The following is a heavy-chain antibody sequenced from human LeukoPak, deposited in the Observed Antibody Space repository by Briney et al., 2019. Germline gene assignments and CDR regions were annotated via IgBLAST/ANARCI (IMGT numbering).Heavy chain of an antibody. CDR2: INSDGSST. D-gene: IGHD3-10*01. V-gene: IGHV3-74*01. Sequence: GGSLRLSCAVSGFTFSNYWMHWVRQAPGKGLVWVSRINSDGSSTTYADSVKGRFTISRDNAKNTLYLQVNSLRAEDTAVYYCARDYGRSRDYGMDVWGQGTTVTVSS. J-gene: IGHJ6*02. CDR1: GFTFSNYW. CDR3: ARDYGRSRDYGMDV.